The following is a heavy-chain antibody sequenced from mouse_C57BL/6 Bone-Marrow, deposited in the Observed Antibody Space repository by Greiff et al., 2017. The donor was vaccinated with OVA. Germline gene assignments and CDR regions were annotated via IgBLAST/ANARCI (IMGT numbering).Heavy chain of an antibody. CDR3: TTVFYYGNYYYFDY. CDR2: IDPENGDT. V-gene: IGHV14-4*01. Sequence: EVQVVESGAELVRPGASVKLSCTASGFNIKDDYMHWVKQRPEQGLEWIGWIDPENGDTEYASKFQGKATITADTSSNTAYLQLSSLTSEDTAVYYCTTVFYYGNYYYFDYWGQGTTLTVSS. D-gene: IGHD2-1*01. CDR1: GFNIKDDY. J-gene: IGHJ2*01.